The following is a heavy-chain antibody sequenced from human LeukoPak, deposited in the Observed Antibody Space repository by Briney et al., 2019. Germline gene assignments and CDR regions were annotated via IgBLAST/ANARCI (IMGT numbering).Heavy chain of an antibody. CDR3: ARSRALACRYYFDY. D-gene: IGHD3-3*02. CDR1: GGTISSYY. V-gene: IGHV4-59*01. CDR2: IYYSGST. J-gene: IGHJ4*02. Sequence: SETLTLTCTASGGTISSYYWSWIRQPPGKGLEWIGYIYYSGSTNTNPSLKSRVTISVDTSKNQFSPKLSPVTAADTAVYYRARSRALACRYYFDYWGQGTLVTVSS.